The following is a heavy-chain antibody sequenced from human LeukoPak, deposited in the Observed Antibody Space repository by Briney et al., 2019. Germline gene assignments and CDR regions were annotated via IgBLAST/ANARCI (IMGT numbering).Heavy chain of an antibody. CDR3: ARGATDTTRWFDP. CDR2: INWNGGST. CDR1: GFTFSDYY. Sequence: GGSLRLSCAASGFTFSDYYMSWIRQAPGKGLEWVSGINWNGGSTGYADSVKGRFTISRDNAKNSLYLQMNGLRADDTAAYYCARGATDTTRWFDPWGQGTLVTVSS. D-gene: IGHD1-7*01. J-gene: IGHJ5*02. V-gene: IGHV3-20*04.